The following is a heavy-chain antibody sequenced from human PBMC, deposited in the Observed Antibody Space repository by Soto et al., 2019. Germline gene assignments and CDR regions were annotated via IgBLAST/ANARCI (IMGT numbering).Heavy chain of an antibody. D-gene: IGHD4-17*01. CDR3: ARFPYGDYVLFDAFDI. Sequence: LSLTCAASGFTVSSNYMSWVRQAPGKGLEWVSVIYSGGSTYYADSVKGRFTISRDNSKNTLYLQMNSLRAEDTAVYYCARFPYGDYVLFDAFDIWGQGTMVTVSS. CDR1: GFTVSSNY. CDR2: IYSGGST. J-gene: IGHJ3*02. V-gene: IGHV3-66*01.